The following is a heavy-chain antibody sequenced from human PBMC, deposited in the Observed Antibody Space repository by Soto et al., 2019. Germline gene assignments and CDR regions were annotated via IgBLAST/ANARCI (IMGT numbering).Heavy chain of an antibody. CDR2: IGGGDET. V-gene: IGHV3-23*01. D-gene: IGHD1-20*01. CDR1: GFTFNIYA. J-gene: IGHJ3*02. CDR3: AKDRMEYNSVWDPFDI. Sequence: GGSLRLSCATSGFTFNIYAMSWVRQAPGRGLEWVSSIGGGDETYYADSVKGRFTISRDDSKNMVFLQLTSLRAEDTAMYYCAKDRMEYNSVWDPFDIWGQGPMVTVSS.